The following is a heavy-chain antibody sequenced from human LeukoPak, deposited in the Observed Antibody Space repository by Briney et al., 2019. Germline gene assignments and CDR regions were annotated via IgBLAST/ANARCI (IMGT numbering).Heavy chain of an antibody. CDR3: AYSSGNSFFDY. J-gene: IGHJ4*02. Sequence: PSQTLSLTCAVSGGSISSGGYYWSWIRQPPGKGLEWIGEINHSGSTNYNPSLKSRVTISVDTSKNQFSLKLSSVTAADTAVYYCAYSSGNSFFDYWGQGTLVTVSS. V-gene: IGHV4-30-2*01. CDR2: INHSGST. D-gene: IGHD4-23*01. CDR1: GGSISSGGYY.